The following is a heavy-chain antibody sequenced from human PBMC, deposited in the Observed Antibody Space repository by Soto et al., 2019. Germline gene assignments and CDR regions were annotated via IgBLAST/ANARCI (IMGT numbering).Heavy chain of an antibody. V-gene: IGHV1-69*13. CDR1: GGTFSSYA. J-gene: IGHJ4*02. CDR3: ARVIRSGYSSSWYYFDY. Sequence: SVKVSCKASGGTFSSYAISWVRQAPGQGLEWMGGIIPIFGTANYAQKFQGRVTITADESTSTAYMELSSLRSEDTAVYYCARVIRSGYSSSWYYFDYWGQGTLVTVSS. D-gene: IGHD6-13*01. CDR2: IIPIFGTA.